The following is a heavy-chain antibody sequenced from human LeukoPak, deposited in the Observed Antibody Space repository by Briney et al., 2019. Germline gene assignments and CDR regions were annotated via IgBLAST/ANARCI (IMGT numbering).Heavy chain of an antibody. V-gene: IGHV4-39*07. CDR2: IYYSGST. Sequence: PSETLSPTCTVSGGSISSSSYYWGWIRQPPGKGLEWIGSIYYSGSTYYNPSLKSRVTISVDTSKNQFSLKLSSVTAADTAVYYCARGGDYYDSSGYYGAVSWFDPWGQGTLVTVSS. CDR1: GGSISSSSYY. D-gene: IGHD3-22*01. J-gene: IGHJ5*02. CDR3: ARGGDYYDSSGYYGAVSWFDP.